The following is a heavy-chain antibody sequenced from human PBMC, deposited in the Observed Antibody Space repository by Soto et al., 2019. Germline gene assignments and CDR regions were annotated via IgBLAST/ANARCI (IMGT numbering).Heavy chain of an antibody. V-gene: IGHV3-53*04. CDR3: ASPRLSSDGTTPIDY. D-gene: IGHD1-1*01. CDR2: IYSGGST. J-gene: IGHJ4*02. CDR1: GFTVSSNY. Sequence: GGSLRLSCAASGFTVSSNYMSWVRQAPGKGLEWVSVIYSGGSTYYADSVKGRFTISRNNSKNTLYLQMNSLRAEDTAVYYCASPRLSSDGTTPIDYWGQGTLVTVSS.